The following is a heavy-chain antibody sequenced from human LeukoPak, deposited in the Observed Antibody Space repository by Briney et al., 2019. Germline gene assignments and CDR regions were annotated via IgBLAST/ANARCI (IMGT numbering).Heavy chain of an antibody. D-gene: IGHD3-22*01. Sequence: PGGSLRLSCAASGFTFTNYGIHWVRQAPGKGLEWVAVITYDGSGKWYADAVKGRFTISRDNSKNTLYLQMNSLRSEDTAVYYCAKTSREFRDSSGGYDYWGQGILVTVSS. CDR1: GFTFTNYG. J-gene: IGHJ4*02. CDR3: AKTSREFRDSSGGYDY. CDR2: ITYDGSGK. V-gene: IGHV3-30*18.